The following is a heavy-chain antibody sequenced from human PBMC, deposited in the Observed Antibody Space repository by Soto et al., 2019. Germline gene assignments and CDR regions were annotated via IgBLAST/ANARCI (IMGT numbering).Heavy chain of an antibody. J-gene: IGHJ4*02. D-gene: IGHD4-17*01. Sequence: GESLKISCKGSGYTFTNYWIAWVRQMPGKGLEWMGILYPGDSDTRYSPSFQGQVTFSVDKSFTTAYLQWSSLKASDTAMYYCARDHGTSGPDSWGQGTLVTVSS. V-gene: IGHV5-51*01. CDR1: GYTFTNYW. CDR3: ARDHGTSGPDS. CDR2: LYPGDSDT.